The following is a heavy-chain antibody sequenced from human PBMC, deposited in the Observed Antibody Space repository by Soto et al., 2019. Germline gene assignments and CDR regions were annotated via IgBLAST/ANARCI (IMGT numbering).Heavy chain of an antibody. CDR3: TTASELRFLEWLLPSDRLDAFDI. J-gene: IGHJ3*02. Sequence: GGSLRLSCAACGFTFSHAWISWVRQAQGKGLEWVGRIKSKTDGGTTDYAAPVKGRFTISRDDSKNTLYLQMNSLKTEDTAVYYCTTASELRFLEWLLPSDRLDAFDIWGQGTMVTVSS. D-gene: IGHD3-3*01. V-gene: IGHV3-15*01. CDR2: IKSKTDGGTT. CDR1: GFTFSHAW.